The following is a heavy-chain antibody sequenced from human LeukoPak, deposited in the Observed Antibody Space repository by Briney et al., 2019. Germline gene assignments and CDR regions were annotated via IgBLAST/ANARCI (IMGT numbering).Heavy chain of an antibody. CDR2: ISAYNGNT. CDR1: GYTFTSYG. J-gene: IGHJ4*02. CDR3: ARDDPYHIIAVAGTGIDY. V-gene: IGHV1-18*01. Sequence: EASVKVSCKASGYTFTSYGISWVRQAPGQGLEWMGWISAYNGNTNYAQKLQGRVTMTTDTSTSTAYMELRSLRSDDTAVYYCARDDPYHIIAVAGTGIDYWGQGTLVTVSS. D-gene: IGHD6-19*01.